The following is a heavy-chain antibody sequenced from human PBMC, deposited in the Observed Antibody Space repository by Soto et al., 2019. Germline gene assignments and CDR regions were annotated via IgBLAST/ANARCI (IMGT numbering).Heavy chain of an antibody. CDR2: ISYDGSNK. Sequence: GGSLRLSCAASGFTFSSYGMHWVRQAPGKGLEWVAVISYDGSNKYYADSVKGRFTISRDNSKNTLYLQMNSLRAEDTAVYYCAKEQLVFNFYYYYGMDVWGQGTTVTVSS. V-gene: IGHV3-30*18. D-gene: IGHD6-6*01. CDR3: AKEQLVFNFYYYYGMDV. CDR1: GFTFSSYG. J-gene: IGHJ6*02.